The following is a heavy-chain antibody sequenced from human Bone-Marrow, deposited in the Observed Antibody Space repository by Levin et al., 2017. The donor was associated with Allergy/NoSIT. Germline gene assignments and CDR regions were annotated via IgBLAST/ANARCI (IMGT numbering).Heavy chain of an antibody. V-gene: IGHV1-3*01. Sequence: ASVKVSCRISGYTFPNFAIHWVRQAPGQSLEWVGWINAGNGKPKYSQTFQGRVSISRDKSASTAYMELSGLRSADTAVYYCATAVVETVTTEPEDWGQGTLVTVSS. D-gene: IGHD4-17*01. CDR3: ATAVVETVTTEPED. CDR2: INAGNGKP. J-gene: IGHJ4*02. CDR1: GYTFPNFA.